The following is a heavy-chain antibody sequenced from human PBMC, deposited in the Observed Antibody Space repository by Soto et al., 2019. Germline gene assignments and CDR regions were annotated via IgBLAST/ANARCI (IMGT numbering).Heavy chain of an antibody. D-gene: IGHD5-12*01. Sequence: EVELVESGGDLVQPGGSLRLSCAASGFTFSRYSMNWVRLAPGKGLEWLSYISDNSTTKYYADSVKGRFIISRDNAQSTLYLQMNSLIDEDTSMYFCARVRFVASRNWLEPWGQGTLVTVSS. CDR1: GFTFSRYS. V-gene: IGHV3-48*02. CDR2: ISDNSTTK. CDR3: ARVRFVASRNWLEP. J-gene: IGHJ5*02.